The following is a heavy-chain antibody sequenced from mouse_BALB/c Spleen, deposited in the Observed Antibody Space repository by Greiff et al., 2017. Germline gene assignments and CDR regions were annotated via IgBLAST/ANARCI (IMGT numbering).Heavy chain of an antibody. CDR3: ARGYYGSSNYAMDY. CDR2: IDPANGNT. CDR1: GFNIKDTY. J-gene: IGHJ4*01. D-gene: IGHD1-1*01. Sequence: EVQLQQSGAELVKPGASVKLSCTASGFNIKDTYMHWVKQRPEQGLEWIGRIDPANGNTKYDPKFQGKATITADTSSNTAYLQLSSLTSEDTAVYYCARGYYGSSNYAMDYWGQGTSVTVSS. V-gene: IGHV14-3*02.